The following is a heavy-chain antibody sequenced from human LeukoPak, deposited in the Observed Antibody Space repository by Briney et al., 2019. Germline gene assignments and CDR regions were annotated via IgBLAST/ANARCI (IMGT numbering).Heavy chain of an antibody. J-gene: IGHJ4*02. CDR3: ARDNQYCSGGSCYPGFFDY. CDR2: IGSSSSTI. Sequence: GGSLRLSCAASGFTFSSYSMNWVRQAPGKGLEWVSYIGSSSSTIYYADSVKGRFTISRDNAKNSLYLQMNSLRAEDTAVYYCARDNQYCSGGSCYPGFFDYWGQGTLVTVSS. V-gene: IGHV3-48*01. D-gene: IGHD2-15*01. CDR1: GFTFSSYS.